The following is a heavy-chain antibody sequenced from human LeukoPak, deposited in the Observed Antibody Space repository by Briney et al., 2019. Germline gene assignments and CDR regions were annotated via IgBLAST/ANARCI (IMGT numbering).Heavy chain of an antibody. Sequence: ASVKVSCKASGYTFISYGISWVGKAPGQGLEWMGGISAYNGNTDYAQKFQGRVTMTTDTSTSTAYMELRSLRSDDTAVYYCARGMIYDSSGFVAFDIWGQRTMVTVSS. CDR2: ISAYNGNT. D-gene: IGHD3-22*01. J-gene: IGHJ3*02. V-gene: IGHV1-18*01. CDR3: ARGMIYDSSGFVAFDI. CDR1: GYTFISYG.